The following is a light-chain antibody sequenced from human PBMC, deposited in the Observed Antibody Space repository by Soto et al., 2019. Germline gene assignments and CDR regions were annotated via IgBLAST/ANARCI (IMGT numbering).Light chain of an antibody. CDR2: EVN. CDR3: SSYAGTNNRYV. Sequence: QSALTQPPSASGSPGQSVTISCTGTSSDVGGYNFVSWYQQHPGKAPKLIIYEVNKRPSGVPDRFSASKSGNTASLTVSGLQAADEADYYCSSYAGTNNRYVFGTGTKLTVL. J-gene: IGLJ1*01. CDR1: SSDVGGYNF. V-gene: IGLV2-8*01.